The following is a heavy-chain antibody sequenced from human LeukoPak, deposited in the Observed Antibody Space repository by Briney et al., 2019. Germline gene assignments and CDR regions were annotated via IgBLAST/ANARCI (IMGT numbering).Heavy chain of an antibody. CDR3: TSGGPDGSDY. Sequence: GESLKISCKASGYTFTGYYMHWVRQAPGQGLEWMGWINPNSGDTNYAQKFQGRVTMTRDTSISTAYMELSRLRSDDTAVYYCTSGGPDGSDYWGQGTLVTVSS. V-gene: IGHV1-2*02. J-gene: IGHJ4*02. CDR2: INPNSGDT. CDR1: GYTFTGYY. D-gene: IGHD2-15*01.